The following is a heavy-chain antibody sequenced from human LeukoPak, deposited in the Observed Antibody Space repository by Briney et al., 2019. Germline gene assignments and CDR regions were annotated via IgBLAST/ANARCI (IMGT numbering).Heavy chain of an antibody. CDR2: MTSSGSII. V-gene: IGHV3-48*03. D-gene: IGHD6-19*01. CDR1: GFTFSSYE. Sequence: QTGGSLRLSCAASGFTFSSYEMNWVRQAPGRGLEWVSFMTSSGSIIYYADSVKGRFTISRDNAKNPLYLQMNSLRVEDTAVYYCARVSGWSRDFQHWGQGTLVTVSS. J-gene: IGHJ1*01. CDR3: ARVSGWSRDFQH.